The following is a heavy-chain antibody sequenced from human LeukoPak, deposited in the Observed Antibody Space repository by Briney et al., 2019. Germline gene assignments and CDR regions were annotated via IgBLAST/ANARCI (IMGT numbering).Heavy chain of an antibody. D-gene: IGHD2/OR15-2a*01. CDR2: IKNDGTEI. V-gene: IGHV3-7*01. CDR3: ARGPGFLTDS. Sequence: GGSLRLSCAASGLTLSSYWMTWFRQAPGKGLEWVANIKNDGTEIFYVGSVKGRFTISRDNAKNSLYLEMNSLRAEDTAVYYCARGPGFLTDSWGQGTQVTVSS. CDR1: GLTLSSYW. J-gene: IGHJ4*02.